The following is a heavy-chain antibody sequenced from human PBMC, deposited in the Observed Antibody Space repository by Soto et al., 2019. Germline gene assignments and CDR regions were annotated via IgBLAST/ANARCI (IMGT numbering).Heavy chain of an antibody. CDR2: IYYSGST. D-gene: IGHD2-2*01. CDR3: ARRGEYYQCLEP. Sequence: SETLSLTCTVSGGSISSYYWSWIRQPPGKGLEWIGYIYYSGSTNYNPSLKSRVTISVDTSKSQFSLKLTSVTAADTAVYYCARRGEYYQCLEPWGHGTLVTVSS. J-gene: IGHJ5*02. V-gene: IGHV4-59*08. CDR1: GGSISSYY.